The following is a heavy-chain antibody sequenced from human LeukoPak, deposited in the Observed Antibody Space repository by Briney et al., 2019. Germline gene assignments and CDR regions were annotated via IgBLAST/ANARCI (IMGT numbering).Heavy chain of an antibody. CDR1: GFTFGDYA. V-gene: IGHV3-49*04. J-gene: IGHJ5*02. CDR2: IRSKAYGGTT. D-gene: IGHD2-15*01. CDR3: TRRKATGWNWFDP. Sequence: GGSLRLSCTASGFTFGDYAMSWVRQAPGKGLEWVGFIRSKAYGGTTEYAASVKGRFTISRDDSKSIAYLQMNSLKTEDTAVYYCTRRKATGWNWFDPWDQGTLVTVSS.